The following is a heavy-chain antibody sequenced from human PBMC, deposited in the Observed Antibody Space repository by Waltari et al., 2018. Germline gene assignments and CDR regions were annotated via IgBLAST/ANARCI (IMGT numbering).Heavy chain of an antibody. CDR2: IYPVESYT. Sequence: EVQLVQSGAEVKKPGESMKISCQGSGYMFTSYWHAWVRQMPGKGREWMGIIYPVESYTRYSPSFQGPVTISVDKSISTAYLQWSSLKASDTAMYYCARTNTYYDVLTGYYNFWGQGTLVTVSS. CDR3: ARTNTYYDVLTGYYNF. D-gene: IGHD3-9*01. V-gene: IGHV5-51*01. J-gene: IGHJ4*02. CDR1: GYMFTSYW.